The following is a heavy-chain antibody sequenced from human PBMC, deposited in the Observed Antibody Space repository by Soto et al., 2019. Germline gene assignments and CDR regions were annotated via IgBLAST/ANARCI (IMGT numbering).Heavy chain of an antibody. D-gene: IGHD5-18*01. CDR1: GFTFTSYA. CDR3: AKDGYSYGPRPYYLDY. Sequence: GGSLRLSCAASGFTFTSYAMSWVRQAPGKGLEWVSAISGSGGGTYFADSVKGRFTISRDNSKNTLYLQMNSLRAEDTSVYYCAKDGYSYGPRPYYLDYWGQGTLVTVSS. J-gene: IGHJ4*02. V-gene: IGHV3-23*01. CDR2: ISGSGGGT.